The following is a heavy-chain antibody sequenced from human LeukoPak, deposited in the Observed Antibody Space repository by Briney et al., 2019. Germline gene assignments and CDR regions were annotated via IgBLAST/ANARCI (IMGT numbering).Heavy chain of an antibody. V-gene: IGHV3-23*01. J-gene: IGHJ4*02. CDR3: AKGVGGYYFDY. CDR1: GFTFSTYA. CDR2: ISSGGDT. Sequence: GGSLRLSCAASGFTFSTYAMSWVRQAPGKGLEWISIISSGGDTYYADSVKGGFTISRDNSKNTLDLQMSSLRAEDTAVYYCAKGVGGYYFDYWGQGTLVTVSS. D-gene: IGHD2-15*01.